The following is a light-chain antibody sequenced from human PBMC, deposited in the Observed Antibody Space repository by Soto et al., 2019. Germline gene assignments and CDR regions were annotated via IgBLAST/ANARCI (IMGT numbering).Light chain of an antibody. CDR1: QSVLYSPNNKDC. V-gene: IGKV4-1*01. CDR2: GAA. CDR3: QQHYSLPRT. J-gene: IGKJ1*01. Sequence: DIVMTQSPDSLAVSLGERATINCKSSQSVLYSPNNKDCLAWYQQKPGQPPRLLIYGAATRESGIPDRFSGSGSGTDFTLTISSLQAEDVAVYYCQQHYSLPRTFGQGTKVEIK.